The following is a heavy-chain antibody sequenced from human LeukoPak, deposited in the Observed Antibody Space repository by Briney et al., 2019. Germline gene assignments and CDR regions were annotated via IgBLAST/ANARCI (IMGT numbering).Heavy chain of an antibody. D-gene: IGHD6-19*01. V-gene: IGHV4-61*02. CDR3: ARLGGISSVQIGLAGLIEY. CDR2: IYNAGST. J-gene: IGHJ4*02. CDR1: GGSISSGGYF. Sequence: PSQTLSLTCTVSGGSISSGGYFWSWIRQPVGKGLEWIGRIYNAGSTNYNPSLQSRVTISLDTSKNQFSLRLSFVTAADTALYYCARLGGISSVQIGLAGLIEYWGQGTLVTVSS.